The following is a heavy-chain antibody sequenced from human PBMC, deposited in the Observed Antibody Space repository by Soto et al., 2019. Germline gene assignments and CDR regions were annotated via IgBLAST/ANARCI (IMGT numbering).Heavy chain of an antibody. CDR2: IIPIFGTA. CDR3: ARVEPEVGATTGPFDY. J-gene: IGHJ4*02. CDR1: GGTFSSYS. V-gene: IGHV1-69*13. Sequence: WASVKVSCKASGGTFSSYSISWVLQAPGQGLEWMGGIIPIFGTANYAQKFQGRVTITADESTSTAYMELSSLRSEDTAVYYCARVEPEVGATTGPFDYWGQGTLVTVSS. D-gene: IGHD1-26*01.